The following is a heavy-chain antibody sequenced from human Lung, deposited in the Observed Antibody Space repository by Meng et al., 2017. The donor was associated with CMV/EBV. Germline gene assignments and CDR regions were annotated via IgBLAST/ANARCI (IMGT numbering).Heavy chain of an antibody. CDR2: IYYSGST. V-gene: IGHV4-39*07. Sequence: LXCTVSGGSISSSSYYWGWIRQPPGRGLEWIGTIYYSGSTYYNPSLKSRVTISLDTSKNQFSLKLSSVTAADTAVYYCAREGTMVRGVYYYYYGMDVWGQGTTVTVSS. CDR1: GGSISSSSYY. J-gene: IGHJ6*02. D-gene: IGHD3-10*01. CDR3: AREGTMVRGVYYYYYGMDV.